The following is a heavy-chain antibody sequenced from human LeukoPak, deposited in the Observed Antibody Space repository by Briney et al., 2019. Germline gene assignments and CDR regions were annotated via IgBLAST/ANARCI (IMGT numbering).Heavy chain of an antibody. CDR1: GYRFTSYD. J-gene: IGHJ4*02. CDR2: MNPTSGYT. Sequence: ASMKVSCKASGYRFTSYDINWVRQATGQGLEWMGWMNPTSGYTGYAQKFQGRVTMTRDTSISTAYMELSGLRFEDTAVYYCARVDGPIDYWGQGTLVTVSS. D-gene: IGHD2-15*01. CDR3: ARVDGPIDY. V-gene: IGHV1-8*01.